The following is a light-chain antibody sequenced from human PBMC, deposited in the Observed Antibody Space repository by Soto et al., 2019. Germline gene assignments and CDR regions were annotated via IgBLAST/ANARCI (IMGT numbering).Light chain of an antibody. V-gene: IGKV3-20*01. CDR3: QQYGSSPPWT. J-gene: IGKJ1*01. CDR2: GAS. Sequence: EILLTQSPVTLSLSPGERATLSCISIQSISSSYLAWYQQKPGQAPRLLIYGASSRATGIPDRFSGSGSGTDFTLTISRLEPEDFAVYYCQQYGSSPPWTFGQGTKVDIK. CDR1: QSISSSY.